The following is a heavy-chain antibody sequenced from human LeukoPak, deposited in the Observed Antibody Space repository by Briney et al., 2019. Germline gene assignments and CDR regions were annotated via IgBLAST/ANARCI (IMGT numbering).Heavy chain of an antibody. V-gene: IGHV3-48*03. Sequence: PGGSLRLSCAASGFTFSSYEMNWVRQAPGKGLERVSYISSSGSTIYYADSVKGRFTISRDNAKNSLYLQMNSLRAEDTAVYYCARRYCSGGSCYHFDFWGQGTLVTVSS. CDR2: ISSSGSTI. CDR1: GFTFSSYE. D-gene: IGHD2-15*01. J-gene: IGHJ4*02. CDR3: ARRYCSGGSCYHFDF.